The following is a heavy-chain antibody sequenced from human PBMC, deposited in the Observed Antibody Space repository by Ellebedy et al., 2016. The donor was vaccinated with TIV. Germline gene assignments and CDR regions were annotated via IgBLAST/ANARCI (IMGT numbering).Heavy chain of an antibody. V-gene: IGHV1-2*04. Sequence: ASVKVSCXASGYTFTGYYMHWVRQAPGQGLEWMGWINPNSGGTNYAQKFQGWVTMTRDTSISTAYMELSRLRSDDTAVYYCARELAGSGGPLFDYWGQGTLVTVSS. CDR3: ARELAGSGGPLFDY. D-gene: IGHD2-15*01. CDR2: INPNSGGT. CDR1: GYTFTGYY. J-gene: IGHJ4*02.